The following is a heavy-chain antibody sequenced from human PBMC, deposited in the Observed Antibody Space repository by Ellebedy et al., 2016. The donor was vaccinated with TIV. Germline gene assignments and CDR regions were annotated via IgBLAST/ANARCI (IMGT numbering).Heavy chain of an antibody. V-gene: IGHV3-7*01. J-gene: IGHJ4*01. CDR1: GFTFSSYW. CDR2: IKQDASEK. D-gene: IGHD1-1*01. Sequence: GGSLRLSXAASGFTFSSYWMSWVRQAPGKGLEWVANIKQDASEKYYVDSVKGRFTISRDNAKNSLYLQLNSLRAEDTAVYYCARSPATGTVDYWGHGTLVTVSS. CDR3: ARSPATGTVDY.